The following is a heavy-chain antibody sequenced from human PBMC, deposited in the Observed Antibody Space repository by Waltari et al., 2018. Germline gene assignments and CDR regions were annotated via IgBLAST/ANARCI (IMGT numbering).Heavy chain of an antibody. CDR2: ISDSGVVA. CDR1: GFTFITYA. V-gene: IGHV3-23*01. D-gene: IGHD3-22*01. J-gene: IGHJ4*02. Sequence: EGHLLESGGGLVQPGGSLRLSCVASGFTFITYAMRGFRQAPGKGLEWVSGISDSGVVAKYADSVKGRFTVSRDNSKNTLYLQLNSLRAEDTAVYYCARHLYSIDYLELDNWGQGTLVTVSS. CDR3: ARHLYSIDYLELDN.